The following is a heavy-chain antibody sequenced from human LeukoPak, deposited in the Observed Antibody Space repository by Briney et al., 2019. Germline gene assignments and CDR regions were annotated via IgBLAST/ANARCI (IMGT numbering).Heavy chain of an antibody. CDR1: GASISSYY. V-gene: IGHV4-4*07. CDR3: AREVNQDYGFWSGYFGWFDP. D-gene: IGHD3-3*01. CDR2: IYTSGST. J-gene: IGHJ5*02. Sequence: SETLSLTCTVSGASISSYYWSWIRQPAGKGLEWIGRIYTSGSTNYNPSLKSRVTMSVDTSKSQFSLKLSSVTAADTAVYYCAREVNQDYGFWSGYFGWFDPWGQGTLVTVSS.